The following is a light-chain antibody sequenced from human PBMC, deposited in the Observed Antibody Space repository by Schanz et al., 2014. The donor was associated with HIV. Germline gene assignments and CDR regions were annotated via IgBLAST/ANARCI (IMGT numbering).Light chain of an antibody. V-gene: IGLV8-61*01. CDR3: VLYMGSGIWV. J-gene: IGLJ3*02. CDR2: STN. Sequence: QTVVTQEPSFSVSPGGTVTLTCGLTSGSASTSSSPSWFQQTPGQAPRTLIYSTNTRSSGVPVRFSGSILGNKAALTITGAQADDESHYYCVLYMGSGIWVFGGGTKLTVL. CDR1: SGSASTSSS.